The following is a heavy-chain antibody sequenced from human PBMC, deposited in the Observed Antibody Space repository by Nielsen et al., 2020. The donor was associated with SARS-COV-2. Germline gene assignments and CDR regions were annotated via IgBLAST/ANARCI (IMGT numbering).Heavy chain of an antibody. CDR3: AKDMGPVIWYFDL. V-gene: IGHV3-21*04. Sequence: GGSLRLSCAASGFTFSSYSVNWVRQAPGKGLEWVSSISSSSSYIYYADSVKGRFTISRDNAKNSLYLQMNSLRAEDTALYYCAKDMGPVIWYFDLWGRGTLVTVSS. CDR1: GFTFSSYS. D-gene: IGHD3-10*01. J-gene: IGHJ2*01. CDR2: ISSSSSYI.